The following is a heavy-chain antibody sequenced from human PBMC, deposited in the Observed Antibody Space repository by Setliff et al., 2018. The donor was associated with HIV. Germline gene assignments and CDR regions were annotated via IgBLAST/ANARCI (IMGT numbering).Heavy chain of an antibody. J-gene: IGHJ3*02. V-gene: IGHV3-23*01. D-gene: IGHD3-22*01. CDR2: ISGSGGST. CDR3: ARPWRGDSSGYGGGAFDI. Sequence: GGSLRLSCAASGFTFDDYGMSWVRQAPGKGLEWVSAISGSGGSTYYADSVKGRFTISRDNSKNTLYLQMNSLRAEDTAVYYRARPWRGDSSGYGGGAFDIWGQGTMVTVSS. CDR1: GFTFDDYG.